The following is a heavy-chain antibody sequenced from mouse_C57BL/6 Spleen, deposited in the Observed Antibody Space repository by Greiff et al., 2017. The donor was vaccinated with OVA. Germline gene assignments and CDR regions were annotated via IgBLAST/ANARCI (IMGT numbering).Heavy chain of an antibody. CDR3: ARHYDYDDGYYFDY. D-gene: IGHD2-4*01. J-gene: IGHJ2*01. V-gene: IGHV5-6*01. CDR2: ISSGGSYT. CDR1: GFTFSSYG. Sequence: EVHLVESGGDLVKPGGSLKLSCAASGFTFSSYGMSWVRQTPDKRLELVATISSGGSYTYYPDRVKGRFTISRDNAKNTLYLQMSSLKSEDTAMYYCARHYDYDDGYYFDYWGQGTTLTVSS.